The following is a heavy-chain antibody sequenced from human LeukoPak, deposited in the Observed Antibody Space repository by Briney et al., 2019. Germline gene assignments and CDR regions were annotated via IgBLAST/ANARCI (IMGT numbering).Heavy chain of an antibody. J-gene: IGHJ4*02. CDR3: ARENGSGSYEFDY. CDR1: GYTFTGYY. Sequence: VASVRVSRKASGYTFTGYYMHWVRQAPGQGLEWMGWINPNSGGTNYAQKFQGWVTMTRDTSISTAYMELSRLRSDDTAVYYCARENGSGSYEFDYWGQGTLVTVSS. CDR2: INPNSGGT. V-gene: IGHV1-2*04. D-gene: IGHD3-10*01.